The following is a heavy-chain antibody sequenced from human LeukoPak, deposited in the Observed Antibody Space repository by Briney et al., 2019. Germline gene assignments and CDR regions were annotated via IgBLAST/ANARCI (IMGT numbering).Heavy chain of an antibody. Sequence: PGGSMRLSCAASGFIVNYYYMSWVRQAPGKGLEWVANINEDGSVKDYVDSVKGRFTISRDNAKNSLYLQMNSLRAEDTAVYYCVPRCGRLIWGQGTKLTVSS. D-gene: IGHD4-17*01. V-gene: IGHV3-7*01. CDR2: INEDGSVK. J-gene: IGHJ3*02. CDR3: VPRCGRLI. CDR1: GFIVNYYY.